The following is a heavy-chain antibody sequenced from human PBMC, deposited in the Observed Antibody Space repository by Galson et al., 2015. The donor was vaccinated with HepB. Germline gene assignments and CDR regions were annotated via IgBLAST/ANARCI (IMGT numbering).Heavy chain of an antibody. V-gene: IGHV3-23*01. CDR3: AKRRAYGSGSFGYDF. CDR1: GFTFSDFA. D-gene: IGHD3-10*01. Sequence: SLRLSCAVSGFTFSDFAMAWVRQAPGKGLEWVSAITNTGSDTHYTDSVRGRFTISRANFKNTLYLQMDSLRADDTAIYYCAKRRAYGSGSFGYDFWGQGTLVTVS. J-gene: IGHJ4*02. CDR2: ITNTGSDT.